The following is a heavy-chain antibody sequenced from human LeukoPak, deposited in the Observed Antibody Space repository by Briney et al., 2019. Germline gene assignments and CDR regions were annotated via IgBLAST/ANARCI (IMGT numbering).Heavy chain of an antibody. Sequence: SGPTLVKPTQTLTLTCTFSGFSLSTSGVGVGWIRQPPGKALEWLALIYWDDDKRYSPSLKSRLTITKDTSKNQVVLTMTNMDPVDTATYYCAHSLRRLYSSRALVNDAFDIWGQGTMVTVSS. CDR1: GFSLSTSGVG. CDR3: AHSLRRLYSSRALVNDAFDI. V-gene: IGHV2-5*02. D-gene: IGHD6-13*01. J-gene: IGHJ3*02. CDR2: IYWDDDK.